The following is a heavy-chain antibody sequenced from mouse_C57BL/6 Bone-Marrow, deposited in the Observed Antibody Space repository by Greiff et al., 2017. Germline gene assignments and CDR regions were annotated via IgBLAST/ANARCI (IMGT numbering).Heavy chain of an antibody. J-gene: IGHJ2*01. CDR1: GYTFTSYT. V-gene: IGHV1-4*01. CDR2: INPSSGYT. CDR3: AKGYYFDY. Sequence: VQLQQSGAELARPGASVKMSCKASGYTFTSYTMHWVKQRPGQGLEWIGYINPSSGYTKYNQKFKDKATLTADKSSSTAYMQLSSLTSEDAAVYYCAKGYYFDYWGQGTTLTVSS.